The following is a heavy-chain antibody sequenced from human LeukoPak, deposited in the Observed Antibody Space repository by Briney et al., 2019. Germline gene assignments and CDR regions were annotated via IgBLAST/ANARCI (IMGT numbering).Heavy chain of an antibody. CDR2: ISYDGGNK. Sequence: GGSLRLSCAASGFTFSDYGMHWVRQAPGKGLEWVALISYDGGNKSYADTVGDTFTISRDNSKNTLYLQMNSLRAEDTAVYYCARASSGSYHYWGAGNLVTVSS. CDR1: GFTFSDYG. J-gene: IGHJ4*02. D-gene: IGHD1-26*01. V-gene: IGHV3-30*03. CDR3: ARASSGSYHY.